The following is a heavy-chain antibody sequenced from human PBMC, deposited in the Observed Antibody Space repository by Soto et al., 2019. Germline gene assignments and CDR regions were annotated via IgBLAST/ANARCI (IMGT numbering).Heavy chain of an antibody. CDR3: AEVPRAVAGFGADY. J-gene: IGHJ4*02. D-gene: IGHD6-19*01. Sequence: QVQLVESGGGVVQPGRSLRLSCAASGFIFSSYGMHWVRQAPGKGLEWVAVISFDGGNKYYADSVKGRFTISRDNSKNTLYLQMNRLRAEDTAVYYCAEVPRAVAGFGADYWGQGTLVTVSS. CDR1: GFIFSSYG. CDR2: ISFDGGNK. V-gene: IGHV3-30*18.